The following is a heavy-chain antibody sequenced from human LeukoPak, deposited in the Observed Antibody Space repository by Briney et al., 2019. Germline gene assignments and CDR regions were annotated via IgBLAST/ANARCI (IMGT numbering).Heavy chain of an antibody. CDR2: IYHSGST. V-gene: IGHV4-38-2*02. J-gene: IGHJ4*02. Sequence: SETLSLTCAVSGYSISSGYYWGWIRQPPGKGLEWIGSIYHSGSTYYNPSLKSRVTISVDTSKNQFSLKLSSVTAADTAVYYCARDEPVAGIDYWGQGTLVTVSS. D-gene: IGHD6-19*01. CDR3: ARDEPVAGIDY. CDR1: GYSISSGYY.